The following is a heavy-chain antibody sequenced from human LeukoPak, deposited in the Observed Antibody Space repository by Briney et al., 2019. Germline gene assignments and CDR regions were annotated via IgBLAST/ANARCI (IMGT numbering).Heavy chain of an antibody. Sequence: GGSLRLSCAASGFTFSNYGMHWVRPAPGKGLEYVSSISGDGGSTNYANSVKGRFTITRDNSKNTLYLQMGSLRADDMAVYYCARKSGDGYNFFDYWGQGPRSPSPQ. CDR2: ISGDGGST. V-gene: IGHV3-64*01. D-gene: IGHD5-24*01. J-gene: IGHJ4*02. CDR1: GFTFSNYG. CDR3: ARKSGDGYNFFDY.